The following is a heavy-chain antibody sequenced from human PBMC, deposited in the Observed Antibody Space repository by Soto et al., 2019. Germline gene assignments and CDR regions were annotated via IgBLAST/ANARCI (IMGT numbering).Heavy chain of an antibody. CDR2: ISSSSSTI. D-gene: IGHD6-6*01. J-gene: IGHJ6*02. Sequence: GGSLRLSCAASGFTFSSYSMNWVRQAPGKGLEWVSYISSSSSTIYYADSVKGRFTISRDNAKNSLYLQMNSLRDEDTAVYYCAMPEYSSSSYGMDVWCQGTTVTVSS. CDR1: GFTFSSYS. CDR3: AMPEYSSSSYGMDV. V-gene: IGHV3-48*02.